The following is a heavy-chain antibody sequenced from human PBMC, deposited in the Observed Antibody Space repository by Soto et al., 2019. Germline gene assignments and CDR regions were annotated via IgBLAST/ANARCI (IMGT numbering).Heavy chain of an antibody. Sequence: QVKLVQSGAEVKKPGASVKVSCKASGYTFTSYGISWVRQAPGQGHEWMGWISAYNGNTNYAQKLQGRVTMTTDTSRSTGDMELRSLRSDDTAVYYGASDRGDIAGAGMGALDIWGQGTMVTVCS. CDR3: ASDRGDIAGAGMGALDI. V-gene: IGHV1-18*01. D-gene: IGHD6-19*01. CDR2: ISAYNGNT. J-gene: IGHJ3*02. CDR1: GYTFTSYG.